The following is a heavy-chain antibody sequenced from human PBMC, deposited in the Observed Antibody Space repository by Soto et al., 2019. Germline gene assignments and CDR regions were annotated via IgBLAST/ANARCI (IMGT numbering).Heavy chain of an antibody. CDR1: GDTFNSYV. Sequence: QVQLVQSGPEVKKPGSSVKVSCKASGDTFNSYVITWVRQAPGQGLEWLGGIITAFGTTSYAPNFQDRLIITADEAATTEHMELSSLTSDDTAMYYCTRSYGDTVGGGLDNWGKGTLVSVSS. J-gene: IGHJ4*02. CDR2: IITAFGTT. D-gene: IGHD3-10*01. CDR3: TRSYGDTVGGGLDN. V-gene: IGHV1-69*01.